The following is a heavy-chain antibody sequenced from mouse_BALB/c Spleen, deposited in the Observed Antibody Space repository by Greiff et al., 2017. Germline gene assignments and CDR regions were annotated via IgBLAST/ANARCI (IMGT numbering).Heavy chain of an antibody. CDR3: ARGRDGNYFFAY. CDR2: ISSGGST. D-gene: IGHD2-1*01. Sequence: EVMLVESGGGLVKPGGSLKLSCAASGFTFSSYAMSWVRQTPEKRLEWVASISSGGSTYYPDSVKGRFTISRDNARNILYLQMSSLRSEDTAMYYCARGRDGNYFFAYWGQGTLVTVSA. J-gene: IGHJ3*01. V-gene: IGHV5-6-5*01. CDR1: GFTFSSYA.